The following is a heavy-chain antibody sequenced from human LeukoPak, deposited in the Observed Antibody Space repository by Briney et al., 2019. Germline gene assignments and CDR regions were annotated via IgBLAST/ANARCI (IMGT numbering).Heavy chain of an antibody. CDR1: GYTFTGYY. V-gene: IGHV1-2*02. J-gene: IGHJ5*02. D-gene: IGHD6-6*01. CDR3: ARDARTYGSSSGLKFRFDP. CDR2: INPNSGGT. Sequence: ASVKVSCKASGYTFTGYYMHWVRQAPGQGLEWMGWINPNSGGTNYAQKFQGRVTMTRDTSISTAYMELSRLRSDDTAVYYCARDARTYGSSSGLKFRFDPWGQGTLVTVSS.